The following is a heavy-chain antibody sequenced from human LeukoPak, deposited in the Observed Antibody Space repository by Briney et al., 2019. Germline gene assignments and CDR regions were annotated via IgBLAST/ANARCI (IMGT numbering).Heavy chain of an antibody. V-gene: IGHV3-30*18. Sequence: QPGRSLRLSCAASGFTFSSYGMHWVRQAPGKGLEWVAVISYDGSNKYHADSVKGRFTISRDNSKNTLYLQMNSLRAEDTAVYYCAKTSSGRGAFDYWGQGTLVTVSS. CDR1: GFTFSSYG. J-gene: IGHJ4*02. D-gene: IGHD6-25*01. CDR2: ISYDGSNK. CDR3: AKTSSGRGAFDY.